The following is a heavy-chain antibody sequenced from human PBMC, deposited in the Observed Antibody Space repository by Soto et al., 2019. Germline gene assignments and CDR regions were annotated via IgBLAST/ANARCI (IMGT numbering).Heavy chain of an antibody. CDR3: SRRGTGYYNGGHYYYMDV. Sequence: SETLSLTCAVYGGSFSGYYWSWIRQPPGKGLEWIGEINHSGSTNYNPSLKSRVTISVDTSKNQFSRKLSSVTAADTAVYYCSRRGTGYYNGGHYYYMDVWGKGTTVTVSS. V-gene: IGHV4-34*01. CDR2: INHSGST. CDR1: GGSFSGYY. D-gene: IGHD3-9*01. J-gene: IGHJ6*03.